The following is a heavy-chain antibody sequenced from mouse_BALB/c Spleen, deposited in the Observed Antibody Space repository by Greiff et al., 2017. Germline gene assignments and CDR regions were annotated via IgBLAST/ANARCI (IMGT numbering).Heavy chain of an antibody. CDR3: ARSPPTMITTNAMDY. V-gene: IGHV2-9*02. CDR2: IWAGGST. D-gene: IGHD2-4*01. Sequence: QVQLKESGPGLVAPSQSLSITCTVSGFSLTSYGVHWVRQPPGKGLEWLGVIWAGGSTNYNSALMSRLSISKDNSKSQVFLKMNSLQTDDTAMYYCARSPPTMITTNAMDYWGQGTSVTVSS. CDR1: GFSLTSYG. J-gene: IGHJ4*01.